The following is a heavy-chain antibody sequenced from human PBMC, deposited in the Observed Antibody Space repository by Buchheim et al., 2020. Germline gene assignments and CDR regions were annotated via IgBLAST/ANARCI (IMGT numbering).Heavy chain of an antibody. CDR3: AKDSSRIAADFDY. Sequence: EVQLLESGGGLVQPGGSLRLSCAASGFTFASYSMNWVRQAPGKGLEWVSGISSRDSSTYYADSVKGRFTISRDNSKNTLHLQINSLRAEDTAVYYCAKDSSRIAADFDYWGQGTL. V-gene: IGHV3-23*01. D-gene: IGHD6-6*01. J-gene: IGHJ4*02. CDR1: GFTFASYS. CDR2: ISSRDSST.